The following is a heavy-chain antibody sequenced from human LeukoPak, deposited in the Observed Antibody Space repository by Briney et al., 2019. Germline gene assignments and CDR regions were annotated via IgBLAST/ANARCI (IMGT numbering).Heavy chain of an antibody. Sequence: PGESLKISCKASGYSFISHWIGWVRQRPGQGLEFMGIIYPYDSDTKYSPSLQGQVTISVDKSISITYLQWRSLKASDTAMYFCLRLGAGALGYFYSYIDVWGKGTTITVSS. J-gene: IGHJ6*03. CDR3: LRLGAGALGYFYSYIDV. V-gene: IGHV5-51*01. CDR2: IYPYDSDT. CDR1: GYSFISHW. D-gene: IGHD6-19*01.